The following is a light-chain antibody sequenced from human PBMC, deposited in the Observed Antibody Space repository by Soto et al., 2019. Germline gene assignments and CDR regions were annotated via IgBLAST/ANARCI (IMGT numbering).Light chain of an antibody. J-gene: IGLJ2*01. CDR3: SSRTTTSTPHVV. Sequence: QSALTQPASVSGSPGQSITISCTGTSGDVGGHYYVSWYQQHPGKAPKLMIFEISNRPSGVSNRFSGSKSGNTASLTISGLQAEDEAVYYCSSRTTTSTPHVVFGGGTKLTVL. V-gene: IGLV2-14*01. CDR2: EIS. CDR1: SGDVGGHYY.